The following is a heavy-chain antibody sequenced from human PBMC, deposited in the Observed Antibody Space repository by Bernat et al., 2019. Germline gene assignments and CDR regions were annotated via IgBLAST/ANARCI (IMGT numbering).Heavy chain of an antibody. V-gene: IGHV3-30*02. CDR2: IRYDGSKK. CDR3: AKSVYSSDNYGMDV. Sequence: QVHLVESGGGVVQPGGSLRLSCAASGFPFSSFGMHWVRQAPGKGLEWVALIRYDGSKKYYADSVKGQVTISRDNSKNMLYLQMNSLRAEDTAVYYCAKSVYSSDNYGMDVWGQGTTVTVSS. D-gene: IGHD6-19*01. CDR1: GFPFSSFG. J-gene: IGHJ6*02.